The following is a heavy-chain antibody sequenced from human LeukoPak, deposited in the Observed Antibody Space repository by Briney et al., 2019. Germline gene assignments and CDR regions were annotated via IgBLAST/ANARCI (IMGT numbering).Heavy chain of an antibody. CDR2: IYTSGST. J-gene: IGHJ4*02. Sequence: SETLSLTCTGSGGSISSGSYYWSWIRQPAGKGLEWIGRIYTSGSTNYNPSLKSRVTISVDTSKNQFSLKLSSVTAADTAVYYCARGQWGLLYFRDWGQGTLVTVSS. CDR3: ARGQWGLLYFRD. V-gene: IGHV4-61*02. D-gene: IGHD1-26*01. CDR1: GGSISSGSYY.